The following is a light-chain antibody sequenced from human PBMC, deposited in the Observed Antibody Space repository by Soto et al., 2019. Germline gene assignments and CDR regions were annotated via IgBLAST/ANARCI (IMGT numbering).Light chain of an antibody. CDR1: QTISSW. J-gene: IGKJ1*01. V-gene: IGKV1-5*03. CDR2: KAS. Sequence: DIQLTQSPSFLSASQGDRVTITCRASQTISSWLAWYQQKPGKAPKLLIYKASTLKSGVPSRFSGSGSGTEFTLTISSLQPDDVATYYCQQYNGYSRTFGQGTKVDIK. CDR3: QQYNGYSRT.